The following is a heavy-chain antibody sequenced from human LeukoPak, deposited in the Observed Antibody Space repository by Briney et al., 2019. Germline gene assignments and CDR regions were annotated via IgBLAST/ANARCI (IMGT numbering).Heavy chain of an antibody. CDR2: IQYDGSNK. V-gene: IGHV3-30*02. CDR1: GFTFSSYG. CDR3: AKLIEGYHILTCYDDY. D-gene: IGHD3-9*01. Sequence: GGSLRLSCAASGFTFSSYGMHWVRQAPGKGLEWVAFIQYDGSNKYYADSVKGRFTISRDNSKNTLYLQMNSLRAEDTAVYYCAKLIEGYHILTCYDDYWGQGTLVTVSS. J-gene: IGHJ4*02.